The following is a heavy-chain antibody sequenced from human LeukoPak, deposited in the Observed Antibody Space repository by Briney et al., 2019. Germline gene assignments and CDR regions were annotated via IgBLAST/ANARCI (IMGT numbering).Heavy chain of an antibody. V-gene: IGHV3-23*01. J-gene: IGHJ4*02. CDR1: GFTFSSYV. CDR3: TTILYGSGSYYKGNY. CDR2: ISGSGGST. D-gene: IGHD3-10*01. Sequence: PGGSLRLSCAASGFTFSSYVMSWVRQAPGKGLEWVSAISGSGGSTNYADSVKGRFTVSRDNSKNTLYLQMNSLKSEDTAVYYCTTILYGSGSYYKGNYWGQGTLVTVSS.